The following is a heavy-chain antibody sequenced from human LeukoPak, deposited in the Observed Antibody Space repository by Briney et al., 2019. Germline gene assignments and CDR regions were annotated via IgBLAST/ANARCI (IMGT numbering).Heavy chain of an antibody. CDR2: FKSKTDGGTI. CDR3: TTGGYRYGDDY. J-gene: IGHJ4*02. Sequence: AGGSLRLSCAASSFTFNNAWMNWVRQAPGKGLEWVGRFKSKTDGGTIDYAAPVKGRFTISRDDSKNTLYLQMNSLKTEDTAVYYCTTGGYRYGDDYWGQGTLVTVSS. V-gene: IGHV3-15*07. CDR1: SFTFNNAW. D-gene: IGHD5-18*01.